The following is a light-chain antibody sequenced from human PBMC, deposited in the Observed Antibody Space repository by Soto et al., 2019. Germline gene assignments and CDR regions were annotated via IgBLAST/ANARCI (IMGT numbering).Light chain of an antibody. Sequence: QSALTQPASVSGSPGQSITISCTGTSSDVGGYNYVSWYQQHPGKAPKLMIYEVSNRPSGVSNRFSGSKSGNTASLTISGLQAEYEAEYYCSSYTSSSTDVFGTGTKLTVL. CDR1: SSDVGGYNY. CDR2: EVS. V-gene: IGLV2-14*01. CDR3: SSYTSSSTDV. J-gene: IGLJ1*01.